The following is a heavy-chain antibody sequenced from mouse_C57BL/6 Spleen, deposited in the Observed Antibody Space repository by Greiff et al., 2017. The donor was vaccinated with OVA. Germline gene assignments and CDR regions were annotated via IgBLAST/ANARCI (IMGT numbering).Heavy chain of an antibody. CDR3: ARHDDYDSWFAY. Sequence: EVHLLESGGGLVKPGGSLKLSCAASGFTFSSYTMSWVRQTPEKGLEWVATISGGGGNTYYPDSVKGRFTISRDNAKNTLYLQRSSLRDDATALYYCARHDDYDSWFAYWGQGTLVTVSA. D-gene: IGHD2-4*01. J-gene: IGHJ3*01. V-gene: IGHV5-9*01. CDR1: GFTFSSYT. CDR2: ISGGGGNT.